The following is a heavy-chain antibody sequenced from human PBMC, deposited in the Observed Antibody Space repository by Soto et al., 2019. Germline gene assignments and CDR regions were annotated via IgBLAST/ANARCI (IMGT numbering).Heavy chain of an antibody. D-gene: IGHD6-6*01. CDR2: ISAYNGNT. CDR1: GYTFTSYG. CDR3: AREGESSSLAY. V-gene: IGHV1-18*01. J-gene: IGHJ4*02. Sequence: QVQLVQSGAEVKKPGASVKVSCKASGYTFTSYGISWVRQAPGQGLEWMGWISAYNGNTNYAQKLQGRVTMTTDTSTSKGYMELRSLRSADTAVYCCAREGESSSLAYWGQGTLVTVSS.